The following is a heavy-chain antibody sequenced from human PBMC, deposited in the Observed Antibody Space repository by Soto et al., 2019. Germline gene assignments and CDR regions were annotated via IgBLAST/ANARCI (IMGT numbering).Heavy chain of an antibody. J-gene: IGHJ5*02. V-gene: IGHV3-23*01. CDR3: VRERKGYFDP. D-gene: IGHD2-2*01. Sequence: GGSLRLSCVASGFSFSPYDMNWVRQAPGKGLEWVAVLTGSGDDTYYADSVKGRFTISRVNSKNILYLQMNNLRVDDTALYYCVRERKGYFDPWGQGTLVTV. CDR1: GFSFSPYD. CDR2: LTGSGDDT.